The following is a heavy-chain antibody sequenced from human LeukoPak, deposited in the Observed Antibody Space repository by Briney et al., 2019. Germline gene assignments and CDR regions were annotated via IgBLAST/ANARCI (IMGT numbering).Heavy chain of an antibody. Sequence: GGSLRLSCAASGFTFSYYSMNWVRQAPGKGLEWVAVISYDGSNKYYADSVKGRFTISRDNSKNTLYLQMNSLRAEDTAVYYCARDTAMVHWGQGTLVTVSS. V-gene: IGHV3-30-3*01. CDR2: ISYDGSNK. CDR3: ARDTAMVH. D-gene: IGHD5-18*01. CDR1: GFTFSYYS. J-gene: IGHJ4*02.